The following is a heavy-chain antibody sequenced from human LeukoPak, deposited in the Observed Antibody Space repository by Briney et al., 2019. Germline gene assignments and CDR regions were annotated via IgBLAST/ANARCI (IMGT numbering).Heavy chain of an antibody. CDR1: GFTLSSYG. CDR2: LSASGDST. CDR3: AKRECSDNNCYFVN. V-gene: IGHV3-23*01. D-gene: IGHD1-20*01. J-gene: IGHJ4*02. Sequence: GGSLRLSSAASGFTLSSYGMSWVRQAPANGLEWSSTLSASGDSTYYVDSVKGRFTISRDNSKNTLYLQMDSLRAEDTAVYYCAKRECSDNNCYFVNWGQGTLVTVSS.